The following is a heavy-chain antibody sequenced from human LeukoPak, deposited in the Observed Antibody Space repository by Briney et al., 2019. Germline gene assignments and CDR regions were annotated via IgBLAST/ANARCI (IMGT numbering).Heavy chain of an antibody. D-gene: IGHD2-2*01. J-gene: IGHJ5*02. V-gene: IGHV4-31*02. CDR3: AGAVGPDIVVVPAALTLFDP. CDR2: IYYSGST. Sequence: RQHPGKGLEWIGYIYYSGSTYYNPSLKSRVTISVDTSKNQFSLKLSSVTAADTAVYYCAGAVGPDIVVVPAALTLFDPWGQGTLVTVSS.